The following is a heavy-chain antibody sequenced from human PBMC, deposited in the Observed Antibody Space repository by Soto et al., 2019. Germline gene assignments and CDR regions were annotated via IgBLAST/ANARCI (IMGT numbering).Heavy chain of an antibody. CDR1: GYTFIGYY. CDR3: GRDGVGATRLGWLDP. J-gene: IGHJ5*02. V-gene: IGHV1-2*06. D-gene: IGHD1-26*01. CDR2: INPRSGDT. Sequence: ASVKVYCKASGYTFIGYYIHWVRQAPGQGLEWMGRINPRSGDTTYAQKFQGRLTMTRDTSISTAYMELSSLRSDDTAVYYCGRDGVGATRLGWLDPWGEGSLVTVYS.